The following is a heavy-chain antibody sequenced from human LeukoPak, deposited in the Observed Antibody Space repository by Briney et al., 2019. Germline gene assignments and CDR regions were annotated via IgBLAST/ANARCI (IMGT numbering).Heavy chain of an antibody. J-gene: IGHJ5*02. V-gene: IGHV4-59*01. CDR1: GGSISSSY. D-gene: IGHD1-14*01. CDR3: ARNRHYWFDP. Sequence: SETLSLTCTVSGGSISSSYWNWIRQPPGKGLEWIGYVYYSGSTYYNPSLKSRVTISVDTSRNQFSLELTSVTAADTAVYYCARNRHYWFDPWGQGTLVTVSS. CDR2: VYYSGST.